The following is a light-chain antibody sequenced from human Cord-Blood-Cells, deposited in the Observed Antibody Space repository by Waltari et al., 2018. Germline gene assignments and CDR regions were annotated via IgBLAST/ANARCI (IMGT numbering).Light chain of an antibody. CDR1: SSDVGSYNL. CDR2: EGS. V-gene: IGLV2-23*01. J-gene: IGLJ2*01. Sequence: QSALTQPASVSGSPGQPITISCTGTSSDVGSYNLLSWYQQHPGKAPKLMIYEGSKRPSGVSNRFSGSKSGNTASLTISGLQAEDEADYYCCSYAGSSTCVVFGGGTKLTVL. CDR3: CSYAGSSTCVV.